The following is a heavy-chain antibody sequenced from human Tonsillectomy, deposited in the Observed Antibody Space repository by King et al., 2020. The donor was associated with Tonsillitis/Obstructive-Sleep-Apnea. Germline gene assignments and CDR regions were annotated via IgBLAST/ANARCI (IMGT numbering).Heavy chain of an antibody. V-gene: IGHV4-59*01. CDR2: IYHSGNT. Sequence: QVQLQESGPGLVKPSETLSLTCIVSGDSISSYYWCWIRQPPGKGLEWIGYIYHSGNTNYTPSLKSRVTISVDTSKNQFSLKLTSVTAADTAVYYCARWVRGKNFFSYVIDVWGQGTTFTVSS. CDR3: ARWVRGKNFFSYVIDV. D-gene: IGHD3-10*01. CDR1: GDSISSYY. J-gene: IGHJ6*02.